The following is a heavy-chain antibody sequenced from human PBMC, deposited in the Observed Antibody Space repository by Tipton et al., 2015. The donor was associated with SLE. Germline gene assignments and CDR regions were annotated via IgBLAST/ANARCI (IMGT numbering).Heavy chain of an antibody. D-gene: IGHD5-12*01. J-gene: IGHJ4*02. Sequence: QVQLVQSGAEVKKPGSSVKVSCKASGYTFTNYALSWVRQAPGQGLEWMGWINTDTGNPTYAQDFTGRFVFSLDTSVSTAYLEISSLKAEDTAVYYCARVGGAIVATSLDYWGQGALVTVSS. CDR1: GYTFTNYA. CDR3: ARVGGAIVATSLDY. V-gene: IGHV7-4-1*02. CDR2: INTDTGNP.